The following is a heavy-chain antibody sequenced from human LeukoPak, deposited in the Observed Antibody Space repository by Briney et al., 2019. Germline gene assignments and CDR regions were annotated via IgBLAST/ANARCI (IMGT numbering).Heavy chain of an antibody. J-gene: IGHJ4*02. V-gene: IGHV3-23*01. CDR3: AKELAAVGVPSFDS. Sequence: GGSLRLSCAASEFTFSSYAMSWVRQTPGKGLEWVSGIRSTGGGTYYADSVKGRFTISRDNSKNTLYLQMNSLGAEDTAVYYCAKELAAVGVPSFDSWGQGTLVTASS. CDR2: IRSTGGGT. D-gene: IGHD6-13*01. CDR1: EFTFSSYA.